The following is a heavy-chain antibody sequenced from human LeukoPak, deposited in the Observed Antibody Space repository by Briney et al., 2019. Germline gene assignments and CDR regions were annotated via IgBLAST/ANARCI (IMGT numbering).Heavy chain of an antibody. CDR3: ARETTLTGFASGLGFNY. CDR2: IYENGIS. Sequence: SGTLSLTCTVSGGSIRGYYWSWIRQPPGKGLEWIGYIYENGISNYNPSLKSRVTILIDTSKNQFSLKLSSVTAADTAVYYCARETTLTGFASGLGFNYWGQGTLVTVSS. V-gene: IGHV4-59*01. D-gene: IGHD6-19*01. CDR1: GGSIRGYY. J-gene: IGHJ4*02.